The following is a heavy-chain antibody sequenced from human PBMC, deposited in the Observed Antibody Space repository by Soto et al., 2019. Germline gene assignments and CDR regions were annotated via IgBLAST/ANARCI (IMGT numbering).Heavy chain of an antibody. D-gene: IGHD2-15*01. CDR2: IIPILGIA. Sequence: QVQLVQSGAEVKKPGSSVKVSCKASGGTFSSYTISWVRQAPGQGLEWMGRIIPILGIANYAQKVQGRVTITADKSTSTACMELSSVRSDDTAVYYCARYCSGGSCYLHAFDICGQGTMVTVSS. CDR3: ARYCSGGSCYLHAFDI. CDR1: GGTFSSYT. V-gene: IGHV1-69*02. J-gene: IGHJ3*02.